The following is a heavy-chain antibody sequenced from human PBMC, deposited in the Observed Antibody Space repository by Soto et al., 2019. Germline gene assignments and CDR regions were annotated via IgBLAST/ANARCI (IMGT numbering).Heavy chain of an antibody. V-gene: IGHV2-26*01. CDR2: IFSNDEK. CDR3: ARIPLTFGDLQSASYGMDV. J-gene: IGHJ6*02. CDR1: GFSLSTTRMA. Sequence: QVTLKESGPALVKPAETLTLTCTVSGFSLSTTRMAVSWIRQPPGKALECLAHIFSNDEKSYSTSLKSRLTISRDTSRSQVVLTMTNMDPVDTATYYCARIPLTFGDLQSASYGMDVWGQGTTVTVSS. D-gene: IGHD3-10*01.